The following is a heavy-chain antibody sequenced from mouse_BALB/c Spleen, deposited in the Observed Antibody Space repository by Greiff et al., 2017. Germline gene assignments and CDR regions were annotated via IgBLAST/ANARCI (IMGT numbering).Heavy chain of an antibody. J-gene: IGHJ4*01. Sequence: VQLQESGAELVRPGVSVKISCKGSGYTFTDYAMHWVKQSHAKSLEWIGVISTYYGDASYNQKFKGKATMTVDKSSSTAYMELARLTSEDSAIYYCARNYGSGYAMDDWGQGTSVTVSS. D-gene: IGHD1-2*01. CDR3: ARNYGSGYAMDD. CDR1: GYTFTDYA. CDR2: ISTYYGDA. V-gene: IGHV1S137*01.